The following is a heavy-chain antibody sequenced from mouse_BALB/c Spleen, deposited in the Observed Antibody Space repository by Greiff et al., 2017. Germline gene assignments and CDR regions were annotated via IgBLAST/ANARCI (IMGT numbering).Heavy chain of an antibody. J-gene: IGHJ2*01. D-gene: IGHD2-3*01. CDR1: GFTFSSFG. CDR3: ARLYDGYYFDY. CDR2: ISSGSSTI. Sequence: EVKVVESGGGLVQPGGSRKLSCAASGFTFSSFGMHWVRQAPEKGLEWVAYISSGSSTIYYADTVKGRFTISRDNPKNTLFLQMTSLRSEDTAMYYCARLYDGYYFDYWGQGTTLTVSS. V-gene: IGHV5-17*02.